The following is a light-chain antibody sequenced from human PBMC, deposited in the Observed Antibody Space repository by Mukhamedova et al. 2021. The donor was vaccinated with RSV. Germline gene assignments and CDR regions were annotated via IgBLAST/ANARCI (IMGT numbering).Light chain of an antibody. Sequence: WYQRRVHGKVPQLLIFAASTLQSGVPSRFSGSASGTDFTLTISSLQPEDVATYYCQMYSGAPWTFGQGTKVKSN. J-gene: IGKJ1*01. CDR2: AAS. CDR3: QMYSGAPWT. V-gene: IGKV1-27*01.